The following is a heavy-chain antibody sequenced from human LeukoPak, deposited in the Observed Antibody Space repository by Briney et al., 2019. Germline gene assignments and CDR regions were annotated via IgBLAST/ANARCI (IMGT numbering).Heavy chain of an antibody. Sequence: SETLSLTCTVSGGSISSSSYYWGWIRQPPGKGLEWIGSIYYSGSTYYNPSLKSRVTISVDTSKNQFSLKLSSVTAADTAVYYCARDLTYYYDSSGSRGGYWGQGTLVTVSS. J-gene: IGHJ4*02. CDR2: IYYSGST. D-gene: IGHD3-22*01. V-gene: IGHV4-39*07. CDR1: GGSISSSSYY. CDR3: ARDLTYYYDSSGSRGGY.